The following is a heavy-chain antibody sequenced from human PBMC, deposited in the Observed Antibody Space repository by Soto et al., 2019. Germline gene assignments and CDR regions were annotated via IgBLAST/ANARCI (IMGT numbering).Heavy chain of an antibody. V-gene: IGHV3-23*01. Sequence: GGSLRLSCAASGFIFTNYAMNWVRQAPGKGLEWVSVIGGRGNSAYYADSVQGRFTISRDNSKNTLSLQMSSLTADDTAIYYCVREGRGSFDFWGRGTMVTVS. CDR1: GFIFTNYA. CDR3: VREGRGSFDF. J-gene: IGHJ3*01. D-gene: IGHD5-12*01. CDR2: IGGRGNSA.